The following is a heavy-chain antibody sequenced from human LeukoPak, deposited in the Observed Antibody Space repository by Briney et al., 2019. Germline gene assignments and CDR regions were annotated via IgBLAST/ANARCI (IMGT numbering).Heavy chain of an antibody. CDR2: INHGGST. J-gene: IGHJ4*02. D-gene: IGHD5-12*01. CDR1: GGSFSGHY. V-gene: IGHV4-34*01. Sequence: SETLSLTCAVSGGSFSGHYWNWIRQPPGKGLEWIGEINHGGSTNYNPSLKSRVTISVDKSKNQFSLKLSSVTAADTAVYYCARYRGGSGYHFDYWGQGTLVTVSS. CDR3: ARYRGGSGYHFDY.